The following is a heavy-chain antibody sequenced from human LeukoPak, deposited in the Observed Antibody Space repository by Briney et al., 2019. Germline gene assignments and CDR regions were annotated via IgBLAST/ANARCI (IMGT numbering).Heavy chain of an antibody. CDR1: GFTFSSYS. Sequence: GGSLRLSCAASGFTFSSYSMNWVRQAPGKGLEWVSSISSSSSYIHYADSVKGRFTISRDNAKNSLHLQMNSLRAEDTAVYYCARGRTAKTPFDYWGQGTLVTVSS. D-gene: IGHD2-21*02. V-gene: IGHV3-21*01. CDR2: ISSSSSYI. CDR3: ARGRTAKTPFDY. J-gene: IGHJ4*02.